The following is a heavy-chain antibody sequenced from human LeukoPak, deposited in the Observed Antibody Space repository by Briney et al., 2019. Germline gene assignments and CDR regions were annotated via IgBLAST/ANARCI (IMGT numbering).Heavy chain of an antibody. CDR2: ISGSGGST. D-gene: IGHD2-15*01. J-gene: IGHJ4*02. Sequence: PGGSLRLSCAASGFSFSSYGMSWVRQAPGKGLEWVSAISGSGGSTYYADSVKGRFTISRDNSKNTLYLQMNSLRAEDTAVYYCAKDRGVVVAAIPVDYWGQGTLVTVSS. CDR3: AKDRGVVVAAIPVDY. V-gene: IGHV3-23*01. CDR1: GFSFSSYG.